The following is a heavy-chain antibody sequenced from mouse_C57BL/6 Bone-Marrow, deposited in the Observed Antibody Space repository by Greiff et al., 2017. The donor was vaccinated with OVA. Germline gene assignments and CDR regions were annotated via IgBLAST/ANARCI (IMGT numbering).Heavy chain of an antibody. J-gene: IGHJ3*01. Sequence: VQLQQPGAELVKPGASVKLSCKASGYTFTSYWMHWVKQRPGRGLEWIGRIDPNSGGTKYNEKFKSKATLTVDKPSSTAYMQLSSLTSEDSAVYYCARDGNYGSSYRFAYWGQGTLVTVSA. CDR2: IDPNSGGT. CDR3: ARDGNYGSSYRFAY. V-gene: IGHV1-72*01. CDR1: GYTFTSYW. D-gene: IGHD1-1*01.